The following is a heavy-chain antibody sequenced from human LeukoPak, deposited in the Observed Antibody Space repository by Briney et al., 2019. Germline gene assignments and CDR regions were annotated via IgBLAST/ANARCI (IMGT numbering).Heavy chain of an antibody. J-gene: IGHJ5*02. CDR1: GGTFSSYA. CDR3: ARDGWRGYCSSNSCYIGRWFDP. CDR2: IIPIFGTA. Sequence: SVKVSCKASGGTFSSYAISWVRQAPGQGLEWMGRIIPIFGTANYAQKFQGRVTITTDESTSTAYMELSSLRSDDTAVYYCARDGWRGYCSSNSCYIGRWFDPWGQGTLVTVSS. D-gene: IGHD2-2*02. V-gene: IGHV1-69*05.